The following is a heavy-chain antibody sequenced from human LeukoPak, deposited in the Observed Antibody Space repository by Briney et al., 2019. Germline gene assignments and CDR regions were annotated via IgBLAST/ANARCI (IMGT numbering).Heavy chain of an antibody. CDR3: ARTDDILTASY. D-gene: IGHD3-9*01. CDR2: VSGSGGDK. V-gene: IGHV3-23*01. Sequence: GGSLRLSCAASGFTFSSYPMNWVRQAPGKGLEWVSGVSGSGGDKYSADSLKGRFTISRDNSKNTLYLQMNSLRAEDTAVYHCARTDDILTASYWGQGTLVTVSS. CDR1: GFTFSSYP. J-gene: IGHJ4*02.